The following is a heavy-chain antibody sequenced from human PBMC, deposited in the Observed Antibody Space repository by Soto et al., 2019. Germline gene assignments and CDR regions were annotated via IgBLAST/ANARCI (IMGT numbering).Heavy chain of an antibody. V-gene: IGHV3-11*06. D-gene: IGHD2-2*01. CDR3: ARSCSSTSCSAHWFDP. J-gene: IGHJ5*02. Sequence: GGPMRLSCAASGFTLSDYYMSWIRQAPGKGLEWVSYISSSSSYTNYADSVKGRFTISRDNAKNSLYLQMNSLRAEDTAVYYCARSCSSTSCSAHWFDPWGQGTLVTVSS. CDR2: ISSSSSYT. CDR1: GFTLSDYY.